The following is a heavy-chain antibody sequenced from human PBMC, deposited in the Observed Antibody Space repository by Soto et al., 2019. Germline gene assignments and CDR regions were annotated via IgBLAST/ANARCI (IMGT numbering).Heavy chain of an antibody. Sequence: EVQLLDSGGGLVQPGGSLRLSCAASGFTFSGYALTWVRQAPGKGLGGVSAISGGGDATFYADSVKGRFTISRDNSKNTLYLQMNTLRAEDTAVYYCARKVSGSTGRPDLWYFDLWGRGTLVTVSS. D-gene: IGHD3-10*01. CDR3: ARKVSGSTGRPDLWYFDL. CDR2: ISGGGDAT. V-gene: IGHV3-23*01. CDR1: GFTFSGYA. J-gene: IGHJ2*01.